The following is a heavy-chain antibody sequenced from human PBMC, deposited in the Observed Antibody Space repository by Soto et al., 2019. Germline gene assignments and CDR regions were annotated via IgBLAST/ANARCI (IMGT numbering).Heavy chain of an antibody. CDR2: ISGSGGST. D-gene: IGHD6-13*01. Sequence: RGSLRLSCAASGFTFSSYAMSWVRQAPGKGLEWVSAISGSGGSTYYADSVKGRFTISRDNSKNTLYLQMNSLRAEDTAVYYCAKDVAAGSLNYFDYWGQGTLVTVSS. J-gene: IGHJ4*02. CDR3: AKDVAAGSLNYFDY. V-gene: IGHV3-23*01. CDR1: GFTFSSYA.